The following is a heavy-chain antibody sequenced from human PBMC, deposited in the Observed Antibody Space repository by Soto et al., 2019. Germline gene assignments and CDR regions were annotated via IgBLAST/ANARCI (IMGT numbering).Heavy chain of an antibody. J-gene: IGHJ4*02. CDR3: AREPNYFDY. CDR2: ISAHNGNK. CDR1: GYTFTSYG. Sequence: QVQLVQSGAEVKKPGASVKVSCKASGYTFTSYGISWVRQAPGQGLEWMGWISAHNGNKKYAQKAQXXXTXXTDTSTSTAYMELRSLRSDDTAVYYCAREPNYFDYWGQGTLVTVSS. V-gene: IGHV1-18*01.